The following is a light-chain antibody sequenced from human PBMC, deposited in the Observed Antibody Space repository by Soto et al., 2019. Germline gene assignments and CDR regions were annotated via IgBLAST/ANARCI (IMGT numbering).Light chain of an antibody. CDR2: GAS. CDR3: QRYNSVPLT. CDR1: QGISNY. Sequence: DIQMTQSPSALSASVGDRVTITCRASQGISNYLAWYQQKPGKVPKVLIYGASTLHSGVPSRFRGSGSGTDFTFTISSLQPEDVATYYCQRYNSVPLTFGGGTRVEIK. J-gene: IGKJ4*01. V-gene: IGKV1-27*01.